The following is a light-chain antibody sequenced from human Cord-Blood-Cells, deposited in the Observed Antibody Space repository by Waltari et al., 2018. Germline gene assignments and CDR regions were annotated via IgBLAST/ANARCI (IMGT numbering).Light chain of an antibody. CDR1: QSVLYSSNNKNY. CDR3: QQYYSTPLT. J-gene: IGKJ4*01. V-gene: IGKV4-1*01. Sequence: DIVMTQSPDSLAVSLGERATINCKSSQSVLYSSNNKNYLAWYQQKPGHPPKLLMYWASTRESGVPNRFSGSGSGTDFTLTISSLQAEDVAVYYCQQYYSTPLTFGGGTKVEIK. CDR2: WAS.